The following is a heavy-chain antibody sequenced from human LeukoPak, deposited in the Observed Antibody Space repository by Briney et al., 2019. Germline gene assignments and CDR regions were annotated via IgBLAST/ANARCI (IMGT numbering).Heavy chain of an antibody. CDR1: GFTFDDYA. V-gene: IGHV3-9*01. J-gene: IGHJ4*02. CDR2: ISWNSGSI. CDR3: AKDIEVYYYGSGSEKALDY. D-gene: IGHD3-10*01. Sequence: GRSLRLSCAASGFTFDDYAMHWVRQAPGKGLEWVSGISWNSGSIGYADSVKGRFTISRDNAKNSLYLQMNSLRAEDTALYYCAKDIEVYYYGSGSEKALDYWGQGTLVTVSS.